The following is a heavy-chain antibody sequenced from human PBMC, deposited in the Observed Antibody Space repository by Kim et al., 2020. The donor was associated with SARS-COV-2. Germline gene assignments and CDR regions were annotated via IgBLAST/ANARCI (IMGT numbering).Heavy chain of an antibody. CDR1: GFTFSSYA. Sequence: GGSLRLSCSASGFTFSSYAMHWVRQAPGKGLEYVSAISSNGGSTYYADSVKGRFTISRDNSKNTLYLQMSSLRAEDTAVYYCVKGSSSSWYGYYGMDVWGQGTKVTDSS. CDR2: ISSNGGST. V-gene: IGHV3-64D*06. D-gene: IGHD6-13*01. CDR3: VKGSSSSWYGYYGMDV. J-gene: IGHJ6*02.